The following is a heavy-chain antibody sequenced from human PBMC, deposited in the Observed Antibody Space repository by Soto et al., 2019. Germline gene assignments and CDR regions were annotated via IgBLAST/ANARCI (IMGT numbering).Heavy chain of an antibody. CDR3: ARCRRIAAAGYYYYGMDV. V-gene: IGHV1-69*01. CDR1: GGTFSSYA. J-gene: IGHJ6*02. Sequence: QVQLVQSGAEVQKPGSSVKVSCKASGGTFSSYAISWVRQAPGQGLEWMGGIIPIFGTANYAQKFQGRVTITADESTSTAYMELSSLRSEDTAVYYCARCRRIAAAGYYYYGMDVWGQGTTVTVSS. CDR2: IIPIFGTA. D-gene: IGHD6-13*01.